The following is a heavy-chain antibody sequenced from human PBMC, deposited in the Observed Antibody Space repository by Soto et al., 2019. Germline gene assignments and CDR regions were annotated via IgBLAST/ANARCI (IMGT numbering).Heavy chain of an antibody. CDR2: FDPEDGET. CDR1: GYTLTELS. D-gene: IGHD2-2*01. CDR3: ATEIVVVPAAIRSKSWFDP. J-gene: IGHJ5*02. V-gene: IGHV1-24*01. Sequence: ASVKVSCKVSGYTLTELSMHWVRQAPGKGLEWMGGFDPEDGETIYAQKFQGRVTMTEDTSTDTAYMELSSLRSEDTAVYYCATEIVVVPAAIRSKSWFDPWGQGTLVTVS.